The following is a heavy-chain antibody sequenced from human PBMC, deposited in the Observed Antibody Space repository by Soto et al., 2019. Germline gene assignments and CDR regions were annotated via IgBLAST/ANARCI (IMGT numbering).Heavy chain of an antibody. V-gene: IGHV1-69*13. CDR1: GGTFSSYA. J-gene: IGHJ4*02. D-gene: IGHD5-12*01. Sequence: VASVKVSCKASGGTFSSYAISWVRQAPGQGLEWMGGIIPIFGTANYAQKFQDRVTITADESTSTAYMELSSLRSEDTAVYYCARGRYSGYREFDYWGQGTQVTVSS. CDR2: IIPIFGTA. CDR3: ARGRYSGYREFDY.